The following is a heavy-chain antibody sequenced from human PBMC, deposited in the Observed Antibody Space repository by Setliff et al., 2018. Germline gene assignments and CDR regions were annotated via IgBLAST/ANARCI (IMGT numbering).Heavy chain of an antibody. V-gene: IGHV4-61*02. D-gene: IGHD2-8*01. CDR3: AKEHVVIPFVTNTHHHYGMDV. Sequence: PSETLSLTCTVSGASLRSGSNYWGWFRQPAGKGLEWIGRIYTDGTTNYNPSLKSRVSISADTSMNHFSLRMTSVSAADTAVYYCAKEHVVIPFVTNTHHHYGMDVWGQGATVTVSS. CDR2: IYTDGTT. CDR1: GASLRSGSNY. J-gene: IGHJ6*02.